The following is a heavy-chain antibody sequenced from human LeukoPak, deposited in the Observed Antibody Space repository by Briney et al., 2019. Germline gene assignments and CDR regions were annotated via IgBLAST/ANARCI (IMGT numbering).Heavy chain of an antibody. Sequence: PSETLSLTCTVSGGSISSSSYYWGWIRQPPGKGLEWIGSIYYSGSTYYNPSLKSRVTISVDTSKNQFSLKLSSVTAADTAVYYCASVKGVTKRLRYFDYWGQGTLVTVSS. CDR1: GGSISSSSYY. CDR2: IYYSGST. CDR3: ASVKGVTKRLRYFDY. D-gene: IGHD4-17*01. V-gene: IGHV4-39*07. J-gene: IGHJ4*02.